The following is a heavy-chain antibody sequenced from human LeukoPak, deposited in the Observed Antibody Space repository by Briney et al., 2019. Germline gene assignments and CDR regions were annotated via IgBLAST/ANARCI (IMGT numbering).Heavy chain of an antibody. CDR2: INHSGST. CDR3: ARAIAVAGPFDY. J-gene: IGHJ4*02. V-gene: IGHV4-34*01. Sequence: SETLSLTCTVSGGSISSYYWSWIRQPPGKGLEWIGEINHSGSTNYNPSLKSRVTISVDTSKNQFSLKLSSVTAADTAVYYCARAIAVAGPFDYWGQGTLVTVSS. D-gene: IGHD6-19*01. CDR1: GGSISSYY.